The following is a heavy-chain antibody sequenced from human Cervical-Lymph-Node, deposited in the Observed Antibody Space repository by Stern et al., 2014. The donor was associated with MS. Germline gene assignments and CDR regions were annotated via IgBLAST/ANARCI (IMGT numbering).Heavy chain of an antibody. D-gene: IGHD1-1*01. CDR1: GFTFRNAW. CDR3: ITRHWPNFDY. V-gene: IGHV3-15*01. Sequence: EVQLVQSGGGLVKPGGSLRLSCAASGFTFRNAWVNWVRQAPGKGLEWVGRIKSKTEGGTTDYAAPVKGRFTVSRDDSKNMVYLQMNSLKTDDTAVYYCITRHWPNFDYWGQGTLVTVSS. CDR2: IKSKTEGGTT. J-gene: IGHJ4*02.